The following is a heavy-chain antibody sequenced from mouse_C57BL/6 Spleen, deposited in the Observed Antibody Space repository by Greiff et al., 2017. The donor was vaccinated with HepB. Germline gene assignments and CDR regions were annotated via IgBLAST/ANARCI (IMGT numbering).Heavy chain of an antibody. Sequence: QVTLKESGPGILQPSQTLSLTCSFSGFSLSTFGMGVGWIRQPSGKGLEWLAHIWWDDDKYYNPALKSRLTISKDTSKNQVFLKIANVDTADTATYYCARLGSYSNYPYYAMDYWGQGTSVTVSS. CDR3: ARLGSYSNYPYYAMDY. CDR1: GFSLSTFGMG. V-gene: IGHV8-8*01. J-gene: IGHJ4*01. CDR2: IWWDDDK. D-gene: IGHD2-5*01.